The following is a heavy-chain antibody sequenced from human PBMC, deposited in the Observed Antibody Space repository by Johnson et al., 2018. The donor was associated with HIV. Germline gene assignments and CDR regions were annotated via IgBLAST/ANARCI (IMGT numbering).Heavy chain of an antibody. D-gene: IGHD3-22*01. CDR3: AKVGGYYDSSGYLGDAFDI. J-gene: IGHJ3*02. V-gene: IGHV3-30*18. Sequence: QVQLVESGGGVVQPGRSLRLSCAASGFTFSSYGMHWVRQAPGKGLEWVAVISYDGSNKYYADSVKGRFTISSDNSKNTLYLQMNSLRAEDTAVYYCAKVGGYYDSSGYLGDAFDIWGQGTMVTVSS. CDR1: GFTFSSYG. CDR2: ISYDGSNK.